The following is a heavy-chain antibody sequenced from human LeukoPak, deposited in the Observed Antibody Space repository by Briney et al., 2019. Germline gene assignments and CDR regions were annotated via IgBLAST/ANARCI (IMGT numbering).Heavy chain of an antibody. Sequence: GASVKVSCKASGFTFTSSAVQWVRQARGQRLEWIGWIVVGSGNTNYAQKFQERVTITRDMSTSTAYMELSSLRSEDTAVYYCAAAIASGSYYNSYYYYDGMDVWGKGTTVTVSS. CDR3: AAAIASGSYYNSYYYYDGMDV. D-gene: IGHD3-10*01. J-gene: IGHJ6*04. V-gene: IGHV1-58*01. CDR2: IVVGSGNT. CDR1: GFTFTSSA.